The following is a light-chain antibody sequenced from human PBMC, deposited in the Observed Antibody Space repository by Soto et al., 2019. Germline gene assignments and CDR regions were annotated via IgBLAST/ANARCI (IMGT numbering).Light chain of an antibody. CDR2: EVS. Sequence: QSALTQPASVSGSPGQSITISCTGTSSDVGSYNLVSWYQQHPGKAPKLMIYEVSKRPSGVSNRFSGSKSGNTASLTISGLQAEDEADYYCCSYAGSSTYYVFGTGTSSPS. J-gene: IGLJ1*01. V-gene: IGLV2-23*02. CDR1: SSDVGSYNL. CDR3: CSYAGSSTYYV.